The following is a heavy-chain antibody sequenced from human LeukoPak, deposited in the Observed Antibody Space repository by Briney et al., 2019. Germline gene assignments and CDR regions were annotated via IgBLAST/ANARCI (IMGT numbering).Heavy chain of an antibody. J-gene: IGHJ4*02. CDR1: EFTFSSYA. CDR2: IWYDGNKK. Sequence: GGSLRLSCAASEFTFSSYAMHWVRQAPGKGLEWVALIWYDGNKKYFEDSVKGRFTISRDNSKNTLYLQMNSLRAEDTAVYYCARDRGYDPHYYFDYWGQGTLVTVSS. CDR3: ARDRGYDPHYYFDY. V-gene: IGHV3-33*01. D-gene: IGHD5-12*01.